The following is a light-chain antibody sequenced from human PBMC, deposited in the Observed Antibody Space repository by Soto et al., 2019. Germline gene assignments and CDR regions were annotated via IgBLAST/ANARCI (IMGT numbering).Light chain of an antibody. CDR3: CSYAGSYTWV. CDR1: SSDVGNYNY. CDR2: DVA. J-gene: IGLJ3*02. V-gene: IGLV2-11*01. Sequence: QSVLTQPRSVSGSPGQSVTISCTGTSSDVGNYNYVSWYRQHPGKAPKLMIYDVAQRPSGVPDRFSGSKSGNTASLTISGLQAEDEADYYCCSYAGSYTWVFGGGTKLNVL.